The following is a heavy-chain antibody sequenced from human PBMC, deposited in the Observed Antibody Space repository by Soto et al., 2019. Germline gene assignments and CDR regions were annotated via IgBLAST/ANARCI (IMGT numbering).Heavy chain of an antibody. CDR3: SHILSHGYAYRDAFDV. D-gene: IGHD5-18*01. Sequence: QITLKESGPTLVKPTQTLTLTCSLSGLSLKSGGVGVGWIRQSPGQALEWLAIIYWDDDKRYSPSLKSRLTITKDTSKNQVVLTMTNMDPVDTATYYCSHILSHGYAYRDAFDVWGQGTMVTVSS. CDR1: GLSLKSGGVG. CDR2: IYWDDDK. V-gene: IGHV2-5*02. J-gene: IGHJ3*01.